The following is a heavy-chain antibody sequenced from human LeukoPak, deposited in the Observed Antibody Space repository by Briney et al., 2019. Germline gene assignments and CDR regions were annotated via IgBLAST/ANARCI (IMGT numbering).Heavy chain of an antibody. J-gene: IGHJ2*01. V-gene: IGHV4-39*07. CDR3: ARRVGHQTKHPTRFLYWYFDL. CDR1: GGSISSSSYY. D-gene: IGHD1-7*01. Sequence: SETLSLTCTVSGGSISSSSYYWGWIRQPPGKGLEWIGIIYYSGSTNYNPSLKSRVTISVDTSKNQFSLKLSSVTAADTAVYYCARRVGHQTKHPTRFLYWYFDLWGRGTLVTVSS. CDR2: IYYSGST.